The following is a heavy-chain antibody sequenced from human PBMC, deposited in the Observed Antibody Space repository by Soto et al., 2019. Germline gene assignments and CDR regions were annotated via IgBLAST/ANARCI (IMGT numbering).Heavy chain of an antibody. CDR3: AKDYYYYVKVAFDI. CDR2: ISGSGGST. J-gene: IGHJ3*02. V-gene: IGHV3-23*01. Sequence: HLVGSLRLSCAASGFTFSSYAMSWVRQAPGKGLEWVSAISGSGGSTYYADSVKGRFTISRDNSKNTLYLQMNSLRAEDTAVYYCAKDYYYYVKVAFDIWGQGTMVTVSS. CDR1: GFTFSSYA. D-gene: IGHD3-10*02.